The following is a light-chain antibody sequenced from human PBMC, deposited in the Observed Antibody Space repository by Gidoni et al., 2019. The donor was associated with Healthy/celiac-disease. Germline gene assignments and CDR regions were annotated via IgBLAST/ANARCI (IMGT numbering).Light chain of an antibody. V-gene: IGKV3-11*01. CDR2: DAS. Sequence: EIGLTQSPATLSLSPGERATLACRASQSVSRYLAWYQQKPGQAPRLLIYDASNRATGIPARFSGSGSGTDFTLIISSLEPEDFAVYSCQQRSNWPPLTFGGGTKVEIK. CDR3: QQRSNWPPLT. CDR1: QSVSRY. J-gene: IGKJ4*01.